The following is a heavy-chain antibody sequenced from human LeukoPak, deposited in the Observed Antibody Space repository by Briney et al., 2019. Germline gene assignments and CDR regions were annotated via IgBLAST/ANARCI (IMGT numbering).Heavy chain of an antibody. CDR3: ARDYGFGDLAGGY. V-gene: IGHV3-23*01. D-gene: IGHD3-10*01. CDR2: ISGSGGST. Sequence: GGSLRLSCAASGFTFISYAMSWVRHAPGKGLEWVSVISGSGGSTYYADSVKGRFTISRDNAKNSLYLQMNSLRAEDTAVYYCARDYGFGDLAGGYWGQGTLVTVSS. CDR1: GFTFISYA. J-gene: IGHJ4*02.